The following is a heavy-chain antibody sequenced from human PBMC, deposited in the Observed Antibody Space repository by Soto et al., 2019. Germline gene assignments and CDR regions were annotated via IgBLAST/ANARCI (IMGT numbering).Heavy chain of an antibody. CDR2: VKSRRDGGTI. J-gene: IGHJ4*02. Sequence: PGGSLRLSCTASGFTFSNAWMSWVRQAPGRGLEWVGRVKSRRDGGTIDYAAPVKDRFSISRDDSKNTLYLQMGSLKTEDTAVYYCTTFYDFRSGYWGQGTQVTVSS. CDR3: TTFYDFRSGY. D-gene: IGHD3-3*01. V-gene: IGHV3-15*01. CDR1: GFTFSNAW.